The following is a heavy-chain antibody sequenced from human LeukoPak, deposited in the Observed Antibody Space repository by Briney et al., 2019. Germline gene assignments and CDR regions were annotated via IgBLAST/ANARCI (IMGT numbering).Heavy chain of an antibody. CDR3: ARDKPSDY. Sequence: GGSLRLSCAASGFTFSSCWMHWGRQAPGKGLVWVSRINSDGSSTTYGDSVKGRFTISRDNTKNTLYLQMNSLRTEDTAVYYCARDKPSDYWGQGTLVTVSS. J-gene: IGHJ4*02. CDR1: GFTFSSCW. V-gene: IGHV3-74*01. CDR2: INSDGSST.